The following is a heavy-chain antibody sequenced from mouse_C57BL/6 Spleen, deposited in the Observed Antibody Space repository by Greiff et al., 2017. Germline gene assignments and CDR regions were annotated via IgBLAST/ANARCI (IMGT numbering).Heavy chain of an antibody. Sequence: GGGLVQPKGSLKLSCAASGFSFNTYAMNWVRQAPGKGLEWVARIRSKSNNYATYYADSVKDRFTISRDDSESMLYLQMNNLKTEDTAMYYCVREMITTFFDYWGQGTTLTVSS. J-gene: IGHJ2*01. D-gene: IGHD2-4*01. CDR1: GFSFNTYA. CDR3: VREMITTFFDY. CDR2: IRSKSNNYAT. V-gene: IGHV10-1*01.